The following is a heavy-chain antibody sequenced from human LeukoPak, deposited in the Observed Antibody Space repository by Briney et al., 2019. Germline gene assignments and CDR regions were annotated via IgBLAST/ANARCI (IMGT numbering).Heavy chain of an antibody. CDR3: ARSLSCSGGSCYSASPFDY. Sequence: GGSLRLSCAASGFTVSSNYMSWVRQAPGKGLEWVSVIYSGGSTYYADSVKGRFTISRDNSKNTLYLQMNSPRAEDTAVYYCARSLSCSGGSCYSASPFDYWGQGTLVTVSS. CDR1: GFTVSSNY. CDR2: IYSGGST. V-gene: IGHV3-66*01. D-gene: IGHD2-15*01. J-gene: IGHJ4*02.